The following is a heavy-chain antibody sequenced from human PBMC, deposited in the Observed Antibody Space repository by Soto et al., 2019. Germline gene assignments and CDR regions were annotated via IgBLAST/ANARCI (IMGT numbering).Heavy chain of an antibody. J-gene: IGHJ6*02. CDR1: GYTFTSYY. V-gene: IGHV1-46*01. D-gene: IGHD3-22*01. Sequence: ASVKVSCKASGYTFTSYYMHWVRQAPGQGLEWMGIINPSGGSTSYAQKFQGRVTMTRDTSTSTVYMELSSLRSEDTAVYYCARATYYDSSGYSLTPSGMDVWGQGTTVTVSS. CDR2: INPSGGST. CDR3: ARATYYDSSGYSLTPSGMDV.